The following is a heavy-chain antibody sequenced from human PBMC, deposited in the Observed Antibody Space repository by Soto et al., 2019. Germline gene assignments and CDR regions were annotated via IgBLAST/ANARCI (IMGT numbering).Heavy chain of an antibody. V-gene: IGHV3-73*01. Sequence: EVQLVESGGGLVQPGGSLKLSCAASGFTVSGSAVHWVRQASGKGLEWVGRMRSKTNSYSTAYAASVKGRFTISRDDSKNTTYLQMNSLKPEDTAVYYCTMGELSFPRAFDIWGQGKMVTVSS. D-gene: IGHD3-16*02. CDR3: TMGELSFPRAFDI. CDR1: GFTVSGSA. CDR2: MRSKTNSYST. J-gene: IGHJ3*02.